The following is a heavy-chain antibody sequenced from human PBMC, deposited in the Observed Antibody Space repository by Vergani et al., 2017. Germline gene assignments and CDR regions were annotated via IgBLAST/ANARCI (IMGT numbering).Heavy chain of an antibody. J-gene: IGHJ5*01. Sequence: DVHLAESGGGFFQPGGSLRLSCSASGFSFNSSWMHWVRHVPGKGLLWVSRIKSDGSITAYADSVKGRFTISRDNAQNTLFLQMNSLRVEDTGVYYCARARXIETCYMSNWFDSWGQGTLVTVSS. V-gene: IGHV3-74*03. CDR2: IKSDGSIT. D-gene: IGHD3-9*01. CDR1: GFSFNSSW. CDR3: ARARXIETCYMSNWFDS.